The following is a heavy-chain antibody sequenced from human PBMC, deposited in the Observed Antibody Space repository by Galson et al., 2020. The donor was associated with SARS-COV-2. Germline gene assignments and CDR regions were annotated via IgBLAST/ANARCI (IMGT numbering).Heavy chain of an antibody. J-gene: IGHJ4*02. D-gene: IGHD6-13*01. CDR3: ARLSSSWYEGFDY. CDR1: GGSISDYY. CDR2: IYHSGST. Sequence: ASETLSLTCSVSGGSISDYYWTWIRQPPGIGLEYIGYIYHSGSTNYNPSLKSRVTMSIDTSKNQFSLKVRSLTAADTAVYYCARLSSSWYEGFDYWCQGTLVTVSS. V-gene: IGHV4-59*01.